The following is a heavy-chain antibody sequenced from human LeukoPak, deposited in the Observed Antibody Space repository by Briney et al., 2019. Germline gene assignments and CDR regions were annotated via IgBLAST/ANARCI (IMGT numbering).Heavy chain of an antibody. CDR1: GFTFSSYG. CDR3: ARDSSGYYYGELY. V-gene: IGHV3-30*02. Sequence: GGSLRLSCAASGFTFSSYGMHWVRQAPGKGLEWVAFIRYDGSNKYYADSVKGRFTISRDNSKNTLYLQMNSLRADDKAVDYCARDSSGYYYGELYWGQGTLVTVSS. CDR2: IRYDGSNK. J-gene: IGHJ4*02. D-gene: IGHD3-22*01.